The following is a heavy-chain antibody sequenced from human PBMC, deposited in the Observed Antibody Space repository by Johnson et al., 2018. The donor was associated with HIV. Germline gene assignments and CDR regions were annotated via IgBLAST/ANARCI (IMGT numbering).Heavy chain of an antibody. Sequence: VQLVESGGGVVQPGRSLRLSCAASGFTFSYYSMHWVRQAPGKGLEWVAVISHDGSNKYYADSVKGRFTISRDNSKNTLYLQMNSLRAEDTALYYCAKCLSGSYPRDAFDIWGQGTMVTVSS. CDR2: ISHDGSNK. V-gene: IGHV3-30*04. D-gene: IGHD1-26*01. CDR3: AKCLSGSYPRDAFDI. J-gene: IGHJ3*02. CDR1: GFTFSYYS.